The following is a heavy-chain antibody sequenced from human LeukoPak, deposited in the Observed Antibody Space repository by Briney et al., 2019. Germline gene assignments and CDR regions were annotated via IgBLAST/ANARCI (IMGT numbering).Heavy chain of an antibody. Sequence: SGGSLRLSCAASGFTFSSYSMNWVRQAPGKGLEWVSSISSSSSYIYYADSVKGRFTISRDNAKNSLYLQMNSLRAEDTAVYYCARDPVVRGVIYFDYWGQGTLVTVSS. CDR1: GFTFSSYS. CDR2: ISSSSSYI. CDR3: ARDPVVRGVIYFDY. D-gene: IGHD3-10*01. J-gene: IGHJ4*02. V-gene: IGHV3-21*01.